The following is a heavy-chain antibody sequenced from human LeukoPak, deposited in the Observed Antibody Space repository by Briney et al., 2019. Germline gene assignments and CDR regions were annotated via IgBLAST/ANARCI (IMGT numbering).Heavy chain of an antibody. V-gene: IGHV6-1*01. CDR1: GDSLSSNTAA. Sequence: SQTLSLTCDFSGDSLSSNTAAWNWLRQSPSRGLEWLGRTYYRSKWYNEYAVSVKSRITLSPDTSKNQFSLQLNSVTPDDTAIYYCARQGPTWPFDYWGQGTLVTVSS. CDR3: ARQGPTWPFDY. D-gene: IGHD5-24*01. J-gene: IGHJ4*02. CDR2: TYYRSKWYN.